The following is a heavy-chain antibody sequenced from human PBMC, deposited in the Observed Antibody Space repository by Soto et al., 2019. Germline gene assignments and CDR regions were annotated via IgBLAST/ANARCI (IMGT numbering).Heavy chain of an antibody. V-gene: IGHV3-21*01. CDR3: SRSPEVGVRGAY. D-gene: IGHD3-16*01. CDR2: ITVGSSHI. J-gene: IGHJ4*02. CDR1: GFPFSAYN. Sequence: EVQLVESGEGLVKPGGSLRLSCTGSGFPFSAYNINWVRQAPGKGLEWVSSITVGSSHIYQPNSMKGRFTISRDDAKNSVYLQIDSLRDEDTALYYCSRSPEVGVRGAYWGQGTLVTVSS.